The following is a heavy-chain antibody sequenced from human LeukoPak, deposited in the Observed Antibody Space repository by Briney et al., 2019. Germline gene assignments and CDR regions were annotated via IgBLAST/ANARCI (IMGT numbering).Heavy chain of an antibody. CDR2: ISWNSGSI. J-gene: IGHJ4*02. CDR1: GFTFDDYA. CDR3: AKSLFGELSYSVDY. D-gene: IGHD3-10*01. Sequence: GRSLRLSCAASGFTFDDYAMHWVRQAPGKGLEWVSGISWNSGSIGYADSVKGRFTTSRDNAKNSLYLQMNSLRAEDTALYYCAKSLFGELSYSVDYWGQGTLVTVSS. V-gene: IGHV3-9*01.